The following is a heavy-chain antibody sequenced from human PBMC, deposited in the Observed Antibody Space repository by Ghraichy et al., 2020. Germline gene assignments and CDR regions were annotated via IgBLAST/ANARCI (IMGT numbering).Heavy chain of an antibody. CDR3: ARRSITGTTPTFDI. CDR2: IIPIFGTA. V-gene: IGHV1-69*13. J-gene: IGHJ3*02. CDR1: GATFSSYA. Sequence: SVKVSCKASGATFSSYAISWVRQAPVQGLEWMGGIIPIFGTANYAQKFQGRVTITADESTSTAYMELSSLRSEDTAVYYCARRSITGTTPTFDIWGQGTMVTVSS. D-gene: IGHD1-7*01.